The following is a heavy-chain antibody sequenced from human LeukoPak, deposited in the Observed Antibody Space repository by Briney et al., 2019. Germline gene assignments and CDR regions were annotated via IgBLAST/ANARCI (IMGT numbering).Heavy chain of an antibody. CDR3: ARDRNYGDYRGEFTY. D-gene: IGHD4-17*01. CDR2: IYHSGST. CDR1: GGSISSGGYS. J-gene: IGHJ4*02. V-gene: IGHV4-30-2*01. Sequence: SETLSLTCTVSGGSISSGGYSWSWIRQPPGKGLEWIGYIYHSGSTYYNPSLKSRVTISVDRSKNQFSLKLSSVTAADTAVYYCARDRNYGDYRGEFTYWGQGTLVTVSS.